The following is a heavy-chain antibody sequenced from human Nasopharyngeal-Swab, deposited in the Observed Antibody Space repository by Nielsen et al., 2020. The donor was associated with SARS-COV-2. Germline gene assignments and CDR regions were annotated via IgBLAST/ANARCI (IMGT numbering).Heavy chain of an antibody. CDR3: ARGSLPYYDFWSGYTGSNYYYGMDV. D-gene: IGHD3-3*01. CDR2: ISSNGGST. V-gene: IGHV3-64D*06. Sequence: GESLKISCSASGFTFSSYAMHWVRQAPGKGLEYVSAISSNGGSTYYADSVKGRFTISRDNSKNTLYLQMSSLRAEDTAVYYCARGSLPYYDFWSGYTGSNYYYGMDVWGQGTTVTFSS. CDR1: GFTFSSYA. J-gene: IGHJ6*02.